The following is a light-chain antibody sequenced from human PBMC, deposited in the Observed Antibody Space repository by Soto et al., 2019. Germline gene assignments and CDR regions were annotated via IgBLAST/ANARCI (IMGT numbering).Light chain of an antibody. V-gene: IGKV1-5*03. Sequence: DIQMTQSPSTLSASVGDRVTITCRASQSISMSLAWYQQKAGKAPKLLISKASNLESGVPSRFSGSGSGTEFALTISSLQPDDFATYSCQQYNSYPLTCGGGPKVEIK. CDR3: QQYNSYPLT. CDR2: KAS. J-gene: IGKJ4*01. CDR1: QSISMS.